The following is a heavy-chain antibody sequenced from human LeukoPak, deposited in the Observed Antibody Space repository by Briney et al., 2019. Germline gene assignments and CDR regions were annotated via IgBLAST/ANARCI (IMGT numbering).Heavy chain of an antibody. V-gene: IGHV3-74*01. CDR3: VRGRGGDGSTY. D-gene: IGHD3-16*01. CDR2: ISSDGRST. CDR1: GFTFSSYW. J-gene: IGHJ4*02. Sequence: GGSLRLFCAASGFTFSSYWMYWVRQAPGKGLVCVSRISSDGRSTDYADCVKGRFTVSRDNAKNTMSLQMNSLSADDTSVYYCVRGRGGDGSTYWGQGTLVTVSS.